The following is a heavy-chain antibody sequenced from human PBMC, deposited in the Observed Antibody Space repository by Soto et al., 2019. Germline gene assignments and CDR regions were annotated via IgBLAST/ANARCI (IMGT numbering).Heavy chain of an antibody. J-gene: IGHJ4*02. CDR1: GFTFSSYA. V-gene: IGHV3-23*01. Sequence: EVQLLESGGGLVQPGGSLRLSCAASGFTFSSYAMSWVRQAPGKGLEWVSAISGSGVGTYYADSVKGRFTISRDNTKNTLYLQMNSLRAEDTAVYYCAKRYSGYDYDYWGQGTLVTVSS. CDR3: AKRYSGYDYDY. CDR2: ISGSGVGT. D-gene: IGHD5-12*01.